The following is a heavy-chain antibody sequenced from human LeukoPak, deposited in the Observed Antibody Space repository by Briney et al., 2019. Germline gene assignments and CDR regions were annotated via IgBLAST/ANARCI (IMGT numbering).Heavy chain of an antibody. CDR3: ARHDVVPVIRRGFDF. CDR2: IVYTGTT. D-gene: IGHD2-21*02. V-gene: IGHV4-59*08. Sequence: SDTLSLPCTVSGRSVSGYYWSWIRQPPGKGLEWFGYIVYTGTTLYSPCRKNRVTMSVDTSENHFSLKLSSVTAADTAVYYCARHDVVPVIRRGFDFWGQGTLVTVSS. CDR1: GRSVSGYY. J-gene: IGHJ4*02.